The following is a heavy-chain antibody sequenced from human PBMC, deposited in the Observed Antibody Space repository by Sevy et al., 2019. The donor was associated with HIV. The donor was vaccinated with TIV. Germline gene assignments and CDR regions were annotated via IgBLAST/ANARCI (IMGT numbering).Heavy chain of an antibody. CDR1: GFAFNSYS. V-gene: IGHV3-30*04. J-gene: IGHJ5*02. Sequence: GESLKISCAASGFAFNSYSLYWVRQAPGKGLEWVAAISYDGSYKYYGDSVKGRFTISRDNSKNTLYLQMNSLRTEDTAMYYCARDAAEGPYSSTWYSNWFDPWGQGTLVTVSS. CDR3: ARDAAEGPYSSTWYSNWFDP. D-gene: IGHD6-13*01. CDR2: ISYDGSYK.